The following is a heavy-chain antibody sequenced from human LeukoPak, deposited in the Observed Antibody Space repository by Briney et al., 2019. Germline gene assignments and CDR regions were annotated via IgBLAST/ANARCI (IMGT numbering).Heavy chain of an antibody. Sequence: PGKSLRLSCAASGFTFSDYGVHWVRQIPGKGLEWVAVISYDASDRYYADSVRGRFTISRDNAKNTLYLQMNSLRAEDTAVYYCAKDRRAEYKDAFDIWGQGTMVTVSS. CDR1: GFTFSDYG. CDR2: ISYDASDR. J-gene: IGHJ3*02. V-gene: IGHV3-30*18. CDR3: AKDRRAEYKDAFDI. D-gene: IGHD6-6*01.